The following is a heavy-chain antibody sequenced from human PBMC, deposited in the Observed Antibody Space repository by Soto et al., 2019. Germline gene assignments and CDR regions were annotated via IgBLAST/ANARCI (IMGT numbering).Heavy chain of an antibody. J-gene: IGHJ5*02. Sequence: QAHLVQSGAEVKKPGASVKVSCQASGYTFTAQYLHWVRQAPGEGLEWMGWINPTTGATRYAQKLQGRVTMTTDTSVCMADWEVRSLGPDDPAFYYCAKGVIGLVSWSDHRGEGTLVS. CDR1: GYTFTAQY. D-gene: IGHD3-16*02. V-gene: IGHV1-2*02. CDR3: AKGVIGLVSWSDH. CDR2: INPTTGAT.